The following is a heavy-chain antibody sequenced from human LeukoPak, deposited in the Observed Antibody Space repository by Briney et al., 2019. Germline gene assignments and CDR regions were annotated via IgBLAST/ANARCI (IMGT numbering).Heavy chain of an antibody. D-gene: IGHD3-10*01. Sequence: ASVTVSCKASGFTFTSSAMQWVRQARGQRLEWIGWIVVGSGNTNYAQKFQGRVTMTRDTSTSTVYMELSSLRSEDTAVYYCARGPRITLVRGGQWYHYMDVWGKGTTVTISS. J-gene: IGHJ6*03. CDR1: GFTFTSSA. CDR3: ARGPRITLVRGGQWYHYMDV. V-gene: IGHV1-58*02. CDR2: IVVGSGNT.